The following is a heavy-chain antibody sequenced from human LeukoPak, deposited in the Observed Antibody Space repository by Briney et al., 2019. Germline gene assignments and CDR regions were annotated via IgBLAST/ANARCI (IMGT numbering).Heavy chain of an antibody. D-gene: IGHD3-10*01. CDR3: ARARLSIVRGITNFDY. J-gene: IGHJ4*02. V-gene: IGHV4-38-2*02. Sequence: SETLSLTCTVSGYSISSGYYWGWIRQPPGKGLEWIGSIYHSGSTYYNPSLKSRVTISVDTSKNQFSLILSSVTAADTAVYFCARARLSIVRGITNFDYWGQGTVVTVSS. CDR1: GYSISSGYY. CDR2: IYHSGST.